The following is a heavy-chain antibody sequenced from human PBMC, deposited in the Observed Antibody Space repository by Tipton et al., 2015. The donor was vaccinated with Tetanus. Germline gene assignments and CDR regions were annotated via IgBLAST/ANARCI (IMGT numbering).Heavy chain of an antibody. CDR1: GGSFSGYY. Sequence: TLSLTCAVYGGSFSGYYWSWIRQPPGKGLEWIGEINHSGSTYYNPSLKSRVTISVDTSKNQFSLKLSSVTAADTAVYYCARQISGWDQYYFDYWGQGTLVTVSS. J-gene: IGHJ4*02. CDR2: INHSGST. D-gene: IGHD6-19*01. CDR3: ARQISGWDQYYFDY. V-gene: IGHV4-34*01.